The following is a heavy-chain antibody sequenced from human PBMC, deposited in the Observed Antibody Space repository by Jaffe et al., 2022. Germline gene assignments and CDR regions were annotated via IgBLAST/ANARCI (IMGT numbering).Heavy chain of an antibody. V-gene: IGHV3-23*01. J-gene: IGHJ4*02. CDR1: GFTFSSYA. CDR3: ATYCTGGVCYREYYFDY. D-gene: IGHD2-8*02. CDR2: ISGSGGST. Sequence: EVQLLESGGGLVQPGGSLRLSCAASGFTFSSYAMSWVRQAPGKGLEWVSAISGSGGSTYYADSVKGRFTISRDNSKNTLYLQMNSLRAEDTAVYYCATYCTGGVCYREYYFDYWGQGTLVTVSS.